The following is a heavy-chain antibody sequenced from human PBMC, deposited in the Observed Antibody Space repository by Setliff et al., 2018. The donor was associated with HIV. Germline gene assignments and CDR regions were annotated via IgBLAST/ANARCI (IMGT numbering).Heavy chain of an antibody. CDR1: GDSISSNS. V-gene: IGHV4-59*08. D-gene: IGHD3-22*01. J-gene: IGHJ4*02. Sequence: PSETLSLTCTVSGDSISSNSWSWIRQPPGGGLEFIGYISYSGSTNYNPSLKSRITISVDTSKNQFSLKLSSVTAADTAVYYCAAGLHYYDSTGYPLTFDYWGQGALVTVSS. CDR3: AAGLHYYDSTGYPLTFDY. CDR2: ISYSGST.